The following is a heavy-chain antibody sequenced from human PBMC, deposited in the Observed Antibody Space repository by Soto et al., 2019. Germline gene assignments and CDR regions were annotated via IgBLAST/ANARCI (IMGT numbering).Heavy chain of an antibody. Sequence: GALRLSGAASVFTFSSFSMHWVRQAPGKGLEWVAVISYDGSNKYYADSVKGRFTISRDNSKNTLYLQMNSLRADDTAVYFCAKGRRLWFGSPRGDFYYGMDVWGQGTTVTVSS. V-gene: IGHV3-30*18. CDR2: ISYDGSNK. D-gene: IGHD3-10*01. CDR3: AKGRRLWFGSPRGDFYYGMDV. CDR1: VFTFSSFS. J-gene: IGHJ6*02.